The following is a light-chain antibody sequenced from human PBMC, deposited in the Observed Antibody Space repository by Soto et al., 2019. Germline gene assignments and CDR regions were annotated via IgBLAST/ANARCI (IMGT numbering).Light chain of an antibody. CDR1: SGSVSTFNY. CDR3: VLVLSSGILV. CDR2: STN. J-gene: IGLJ3*02. Sequence: QTVVTQEPSFSVSPGGAVTLTCGLSSGSVSTFNYPSWYQQTPGQAPRTLIYSTNIRSAGVPDRFSGSILENRAALTITGAQADDESAYYCVLVLSSGILVFGGGTELTVL. V-gene: IGLV8-61*01.